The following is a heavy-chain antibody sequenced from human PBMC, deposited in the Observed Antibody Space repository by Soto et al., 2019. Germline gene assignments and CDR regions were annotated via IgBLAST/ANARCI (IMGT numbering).Heavy chain of an antibody. CDR3: ARARRGLRYYYGMDV. D-gene: IGHD5-12*01. CDR1: GFTFSSYS. J-gene: IGHJ6*02. V-gene: IGHV3-21*01. Sequence: EVQLVESGGGLVKPGGSLRLSCAASGFTFSSYSMNWVRQAPGKGLEWVSSISSSSSYIYYADSVKGRFTISRDNAKNSLYLQMNSLRAEDTAVYYCARARRGLRYYYGMDVWGQGTTVTVSS. CDR2: ISSSSSYI.